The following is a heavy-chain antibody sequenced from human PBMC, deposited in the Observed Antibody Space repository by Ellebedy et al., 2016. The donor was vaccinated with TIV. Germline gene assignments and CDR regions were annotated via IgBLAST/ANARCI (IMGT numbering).Heavy chain of an antibody. CDR2: IYYSGST. J-gene: IGHJ6*02. CDR3: ARDLVGDYASGSYYYGMDV. V-gene: IGHV4-39*02. D-gene: IGHD4-17*01. Sequence: SETLSLTXTVSGGSISSSSYYWGWIRQPPGKGLEWIGSIYYSGSTYYNPSLKSRVTISVDTSKNQFSLKLSSVTAADTAVYYCARDLVGDYASGSYYYGMDVWGQGTTVTVSS. CDR1: GGSISSSSYY.